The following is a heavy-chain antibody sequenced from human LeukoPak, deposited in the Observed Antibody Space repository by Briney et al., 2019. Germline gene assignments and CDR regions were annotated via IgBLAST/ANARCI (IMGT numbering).Heavy chain of an antibody. CDR3: ARDATMMGNYFNY. CDR2: INHSGST. D-gene: IGHD5-12*01. Sequence: SETLSLTCAVYGGSFSGYYWSWIRQPPGKGLEWIGEINHSGSTNYNPSLKSRVTISVDTSKNQFSLKLSSVTAADTAVYYCARDATMMGNYFNYWGQGTLVTVSS. V-gene: IGHV4-34*01. J-gene: IGHJ4*02. CDR1: GGSFSGYY.